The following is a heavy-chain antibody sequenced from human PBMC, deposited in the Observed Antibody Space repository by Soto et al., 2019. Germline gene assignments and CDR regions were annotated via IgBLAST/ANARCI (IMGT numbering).Heavy chain of an antibody. V-gene: IGHV2-70*01. CDR1: GFPLTTTGMS. CDR3: ARMLKRATSDGTQNDY. Sequence: SVPTLVNPTQALTLTCTVSGFPLTTTGMSVTCIRQPPGKALEWLELFEGGDDKNYNTYLMSRFTLSKDTSKNKLILTMTNMEPVDTGPYYCARMLKRATSDGTQNDYWGEGTPVTVSS. J-gene: IGHJ4*02. CDR2: FEGGDDK.